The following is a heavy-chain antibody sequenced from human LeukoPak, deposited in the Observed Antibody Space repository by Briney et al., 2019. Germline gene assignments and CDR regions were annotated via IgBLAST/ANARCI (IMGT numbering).Heavy chain of an antibody. Sequence: GGSLRLSCAASGFTSSSYWMSWVRQAPGKGLEWVANIKQDGSEKYYVNSVKGRFTISRDNAKNSLYLQMNSLRAEDTAVYYCARGKATIAYWGQGTLVTVSS. CDR3: ARGKATIAY. CDR1: GFTSSSYW. J-gene: IGHJ4*02. CDR2: IKQDGSEK. V-gene: IGHV3-7*01. D-gene: IGHD5-12*01.